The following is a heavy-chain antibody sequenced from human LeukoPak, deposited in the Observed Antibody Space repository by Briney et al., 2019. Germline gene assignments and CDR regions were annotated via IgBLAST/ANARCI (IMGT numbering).Heavy chain of an antibody. Sequence: GGSLRLSCAASGFTFSSYAMSWVRQAPGKGLEWVSAISGSGGSTYYADSVKGRFTISRDNSKNMLYLQMNSLRAEDTAVYYCAKDTEYYYGSGSYQDVWGKGTTVTVSS. CDR2: ISGSGGST. J-gene: IGHJ6*04. CDR1: GFTFSSYA. D-gene: IGHD3-10*01. CDR3: AKDTEYYYGSGSYQDV. V-gene: IGHV3-23*01.